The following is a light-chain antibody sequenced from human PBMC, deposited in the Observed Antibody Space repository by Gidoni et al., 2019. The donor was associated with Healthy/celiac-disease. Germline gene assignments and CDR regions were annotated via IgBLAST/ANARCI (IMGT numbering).Light chain of an antibody. J-gene: IGKJ1*01. CDR3: QQHNSYPRT. V-gene: IGKV1-9*01. Sequence: DIQLTQSPSSLSASVGDRVTITCRASKGISSYLAWYQQKPGKAPKLLIYAASTLQSGVPSRFSGSGSGTEFTLTISSLQPEDFATYYCQQHNSYPRTFGQGTKVEIK. CDR1: KGISSY. CDR2: AAS.